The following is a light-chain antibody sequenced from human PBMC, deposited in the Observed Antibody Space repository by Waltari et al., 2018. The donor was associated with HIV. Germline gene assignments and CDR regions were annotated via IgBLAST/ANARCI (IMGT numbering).Light chain of an antibody. CDR1: RGHSNYA. J-gene: IGLJ3*02. Sequence: QLVVTQSPSASASLGASVKLTCTLSRGHSNYAIAWHQQQPDRGPRYLMKVNSDGSHTKGDGIPDRFSCSSSGSERYLTIARLQSEDEADDYCQTWGTGTRVFGGGTKLTVL. CDR3: QTWGTGTRV. CDR2: VNSDGSH. V-gene: IGLV4-69*01.